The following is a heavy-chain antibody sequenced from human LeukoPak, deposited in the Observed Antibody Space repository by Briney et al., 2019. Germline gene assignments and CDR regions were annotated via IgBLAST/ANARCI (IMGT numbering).Heavy chain of an antibody. CDR1: GFIVNNNY. V-gene: IGHV3-66*01. D-gene: IGHD3-10*01. J-gene: IGHJ4*02. Sequence: PGGSLRLSCAASGFIVNNNYMIWVRQAPGKGLEWVSVVYSGGSTYYADSVKGRFTISRDNSKNTLYLQLNSLRAEDTAVYYCARGSGSGRYYFDYWGQGTLVTVSS. CDR2: VYSGGST. CDR3: ARGSGSGRYYFDY.